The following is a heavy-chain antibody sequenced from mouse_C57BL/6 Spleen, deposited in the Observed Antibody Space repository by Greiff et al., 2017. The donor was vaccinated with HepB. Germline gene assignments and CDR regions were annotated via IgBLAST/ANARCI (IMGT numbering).Heavy chain of an antibody. CDR3: ARYAMDY. Sequence: VHVKQSGPELVKPGASVKISCKASGYSFTGYYMNWVKQSPEKSLEWIGEINPSTGGTTYNQKFKAKATLTVDKSSSTAYMQLKSLTSEDSAVYYCARYAMDYWGQGTSVTVSS. CDR1: GYSFTGYY. J-gene: IGHJ4*01. CDR2: INPSTGGT. V-gene: IGHV1-42*01.